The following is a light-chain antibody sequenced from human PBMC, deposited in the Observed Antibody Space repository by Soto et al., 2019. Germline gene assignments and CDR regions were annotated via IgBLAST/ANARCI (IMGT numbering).Light chain of an antibody. CDR1: SSNIGADYD. CDR2: GSS. J-gene: IGLJ2*01. V-gene: IGLV1-40*01. CDR3: QSYDTTLSGHVV. Sequence: QAVVTQPPSVSGAPGQQVTISCTGSSSNIGADYDVHWYQQLPGTAPKLLIYGSSNRPSGVPDRFSGSKSGTSASLAITGLQPEDEADYYCQSYDTTLSGHVVFGGGTQLTVL.